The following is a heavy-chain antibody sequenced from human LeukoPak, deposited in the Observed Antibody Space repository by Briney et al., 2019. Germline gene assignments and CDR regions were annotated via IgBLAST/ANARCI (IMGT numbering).Heavy chain of an antibody. CDR1: GGSISSGSYY. Sequence: SETLSLTCTVSGGSISSGSYYWSWIRQPAGKGLEWIGRIYTSGSTNYNPSLKSRVTISVDTSKHQFSLKLSSVTAADTAVYYCARESITIFGVVIGRYFDYWGQGTLVTVSS. V-gene: IGHV4-61*02. J-gene: IGHJ4*02. CDR2: IYTSGST. CDR3: ARESITIFGVVIGRYFDY. D-gene: IGHD3-3*01.